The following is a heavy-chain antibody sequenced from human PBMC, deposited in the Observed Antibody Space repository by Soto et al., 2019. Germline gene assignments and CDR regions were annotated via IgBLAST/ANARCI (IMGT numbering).Heavy chain of an antibody. D-gene: IGHD2-2*01. J-gene: IGHJ4*02. CDR3: IRVSCSSTRCYYFDY. V-gene: IGHV4-38-2*01. Sequence: SETLSLTCAVSGYSITSGYYWCFIRQPPGKGLEWIGNIYNGRSAFYNPSLKSRVTISVDTSKNQFSLKLSSVTAADTALYYCIRVSCSSTRCYYFDYWGQGTLVTVPS. CDR2: IYNGRSA. CDR1: GYSITSGYY.